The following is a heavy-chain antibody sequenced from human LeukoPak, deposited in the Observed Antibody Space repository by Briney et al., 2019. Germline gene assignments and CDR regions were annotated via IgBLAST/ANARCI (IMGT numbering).Heavy chain of an antibody. CDR2: IWYDGSNK. Sequence: GRSLRLSCAASGFTFSSYGMHWVRQAPGKGLEWVAVIWYDGSNKYYADSVKGRFTNSRDNSKNTLYLQMNSLRAEDTAVYYCARDGVALAGTYNWFDPWGQGTLVTVSS. V-gene: IGHV3-33*01. CDR3: ARDGVALAGTYNWFDP. J-gene: IGHJ5*02. D-gene: IGHD6-19*01. CDR1: GFTFSSYG.